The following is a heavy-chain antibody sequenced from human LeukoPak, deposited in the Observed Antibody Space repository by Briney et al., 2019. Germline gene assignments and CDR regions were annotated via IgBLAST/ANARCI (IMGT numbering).Heavy chain of an antibody. V-gene: IGHV4-59*08. CDR3: ARVGHLAAAGTYDY. J-gene: IGHJ4*02. CDR1: GGSISSYY. CDR2: IFYSGSP. D-gene: IGHD6-13*01. Sequence: SSETLSLTCTVSGGSISSYYWSWIRQPPGKGLEWIGNIFYSGSPNYNPSLKSRVTISFVTSKNQFSLKLSSVTAADTAVYYCARVGHLAAAGTYDYWGQGTLVTVSS.